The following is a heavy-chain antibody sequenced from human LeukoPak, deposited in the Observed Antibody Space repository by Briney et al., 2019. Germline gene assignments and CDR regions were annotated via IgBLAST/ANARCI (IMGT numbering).Heavy chain of an antibody. J-gene: IGHJ5*02. CDR3: ARLTDYYDSSGYYRNYNWFDP. CDR1: GYSFINYW. D-gene: IGHD3-22*01. V-gene: IGHV5-51*01. Sequence: GESLKISCKGSGYSFINYWIAWVRQMPGKGLERKGIIYPGDSDTKYSPSFQGQVTISADKSINTAYLQWSSLTASDTAMYYCARLTDYYDSSGYYRNYNWFDPWGQGTLVTVSS. CDR2: IYPGDSDT.